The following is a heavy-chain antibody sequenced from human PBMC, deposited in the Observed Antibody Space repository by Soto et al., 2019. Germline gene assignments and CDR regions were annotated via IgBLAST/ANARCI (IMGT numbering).Heavy chain of an antibody. J-gene: IGHJ4*02. CDR1: GGSISSYY. D-gene: IGHD2-8*01. Sequence: QVRLQESGPGLVKPSETLSLTCTVSGGSISSYYWSWIRQPPGKGLEWIGYIYYSGSTNYNPSLKSRVTISVDTSKNQFSLKLSSVTAADTAVYYCARRYGVNLDHWGQGTLVTVSS. CDR2: IYYSGST. V-gene: IGHV4-59*08. CDR3: ARRYGVNLDH.